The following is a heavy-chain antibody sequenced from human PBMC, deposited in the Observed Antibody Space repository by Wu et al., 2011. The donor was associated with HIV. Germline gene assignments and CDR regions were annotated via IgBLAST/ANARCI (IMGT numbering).Heavy chain of an antibody. CDR2: IVPIFGTT. CDR3: ARSGVSAEYYFYYMNV. J-gene: IGHJ6*03. Sequence: EVKKPGSSVKVSCKASGGTFNSYAFSWVRQAPGQGLEWMGRIVPIFGTTTYAQKFQGRVTITADKSATTVYMELRSLRSEDTAMYYCARSGVSAEYYFYYMNVWGKGTTVTVSS. CDR1: GGTFNSYA. D-gene: IGHD2-2*01. V-gene: IGHV1-69*06.